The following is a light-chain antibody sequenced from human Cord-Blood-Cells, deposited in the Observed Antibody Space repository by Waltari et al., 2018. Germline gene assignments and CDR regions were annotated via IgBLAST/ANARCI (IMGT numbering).Light chain of an antibody. J-gene: IGLJ3*02. V-gene: IGLV3-1*01. Sequence: SYELTQPPSVSVSPGQTASITCSGDKLGDKYACWYQQKPGQSPVLVIYQDSKRPSGIPERFSGSNSGNTATLTISGTQAMDEADYYGQAWDSSTWVFGGGTKRTVL. CDR2: QDS. CDR3: QAWDSSTWV. CDR1: KLGDKY.